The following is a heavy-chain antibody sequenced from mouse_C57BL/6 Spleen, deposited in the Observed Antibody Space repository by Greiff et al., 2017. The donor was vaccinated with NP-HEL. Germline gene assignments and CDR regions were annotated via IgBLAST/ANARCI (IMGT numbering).Heavy chain of an antibody. V-gene: IGHV1-50*01. CDR2: IDPSDSYT. CDR3: ARRPQAY. Sequence: QVQLQQPGAELVKPGASVKLSCKASGYTFTSYWMQWVKQRPGQGLEWIGEIDPSDSYTNYNQKFKGKATLTVDTSSSTAYMQLSSLTSEDSAVYYCARRPQAYWGQGTLVTV. J-gene: IGHJ3*01. CDR1: GYTFTSYW.